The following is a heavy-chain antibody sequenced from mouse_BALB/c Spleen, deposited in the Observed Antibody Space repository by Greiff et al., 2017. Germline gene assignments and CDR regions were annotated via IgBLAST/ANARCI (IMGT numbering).Heavy chain of an antibody. D-gene: IGHD1-1*01. CDR1: GYTFTSYW. CDR3: ARPAVAYAMDY. J-gene: IGHJ4*01. Sequence: QVQLQQSGAELAKPGASVKMSCKASGYTFTSYWMHWVKQRPGQGLEWIGYINPSTGYTEYNQKFKDKATLTADKSSSTAYMQLSSLTSEDSAVYFCARPAVAYAMDYWGQGTSVTVSS. CDR2: INPSTGYT. V-gene: IGHV1-7*01.